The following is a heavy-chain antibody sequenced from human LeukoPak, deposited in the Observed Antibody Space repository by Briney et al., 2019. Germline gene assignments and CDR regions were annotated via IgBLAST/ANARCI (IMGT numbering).Heavy chain of an antibody. Sequence: SVKVSCKASGGTFSSYAISWVRQAPGQGLEWMGRIIPILGIANYAQKFQGRVTITADKSTSTACMELSSLRSEDTAVYYCARERGYYDSSGYYPKNWGQGTLVTVSS. CDR2: IIPILGIA. CDR3: ARERGYYDSSGYYPKN. J-gene: IGHJ4*02. CDR1: GGTFSSYA. D-gene: IGHD3-22*01. V-gene: IGHV1-69*04.